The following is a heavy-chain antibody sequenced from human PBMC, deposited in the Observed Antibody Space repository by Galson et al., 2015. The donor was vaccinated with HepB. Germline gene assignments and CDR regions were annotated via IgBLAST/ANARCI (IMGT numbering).Heavy chain of an antibody. CDR3: ARDLMVRGVIKSMDV. D-gene: IGHD3-10*01. CDR2: INPSGGST. V-gene: IGHV1-46*01. CDR1: GYTFTSYY. J-gene: IGHJ6*02. Sequence: SVKVSCKASGYTFTSYYMHWVRQAPGQGLEWMGIINPSGGSTSYAQKFQGRVTMTRDTSTSTVYMELSSLRSEDTAVYYCARDLMVRGVIKSMDVWGQGTTVTVSS.